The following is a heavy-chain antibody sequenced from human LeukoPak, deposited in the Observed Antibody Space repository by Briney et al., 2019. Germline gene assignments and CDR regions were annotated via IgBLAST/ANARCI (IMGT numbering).Heavy chain of an antibody. CDR2: IYSGGST. J-gene: IGHJ6*03. Sequence: GGSLRLSCAASGFTVSSNYMSWVRQAPGKGLEWVSVIYSGGSTYYADSVKGRFTISRDNSKNTLYLQMNSLRAEDTAVYYCARETGDSSSYCYYYYMDVWGKGTTVTVSS. D-gene: IGHD6-6*01. CDR1: GFTVSSNY. V-gene: IGHV3-53*01. CDR3: ARETGDSSSYCYYYYMDV.